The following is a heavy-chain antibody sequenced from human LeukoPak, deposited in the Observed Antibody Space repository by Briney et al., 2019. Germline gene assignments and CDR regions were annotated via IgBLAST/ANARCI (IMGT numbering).Heavy chain of an antibody. Sequence: PGGSLRLSCAASGFSFSTDWMGWVRQAPGKGLEWVANIKHDGSERHYVDSVKGRFTISRDNAKNSLYLQMNSLRVEDTALYYCVRSQYSSSSWGQGTLVAVSS. D-gene: IGHD6-13*01. CDR1: GFSFSTDW. J-gene: IGHJ4*02. CDR3: VRSQYSSSS. CDR2: IKHDGSER. V-gene: IGHV3-7*01.